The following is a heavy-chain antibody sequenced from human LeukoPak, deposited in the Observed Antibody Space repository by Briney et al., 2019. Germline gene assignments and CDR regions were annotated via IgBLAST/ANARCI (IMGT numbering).Heavy chain of an antibody. J-gene: IGHJ4*02. CDR2: IKEDGSQK. V-gene: IGHV3-7*04. CDR1: GFTFSRSW. CDR3: ARGFGDC. D-gene: IGHD3-10*01. Sequence: GGSLRLSCAASGFTFSRSWMIWVRQAPGKGLEWVANIKEDGSQKFYEDSVKGRFTISRDNARNSLYLQMSSLRAEDTAVYYCARGFGDCWGQGTLVTVSS.